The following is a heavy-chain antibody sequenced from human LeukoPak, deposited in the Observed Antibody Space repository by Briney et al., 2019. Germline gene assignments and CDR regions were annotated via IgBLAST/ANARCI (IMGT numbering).Heavy chain of an antibody. CDR2: IWYDGSNK. CDR1: GFTSSSYV. J-gene: IGHJ3*02. CDR3: ARGPAWDVPKAFDI. D-gene: IGHD1-26*01. Sequence: PGRSLRLSCAASGFTSSSYVMHWVRQAPGKGLEWAAVIWYDGSNKYYADSVKGRFTISRDNSKNTLYLQMNSLRAEDTAVYYCARGPAWDVPKAFDIWGQGTMVTVSS. V-gene: IGHV3-33*01.